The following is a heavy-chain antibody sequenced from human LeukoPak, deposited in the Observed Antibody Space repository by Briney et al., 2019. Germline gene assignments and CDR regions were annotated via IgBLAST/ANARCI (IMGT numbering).Heavy chain of an antibody. Sequence: GASVKVSCKASGYTFTSYNINWVRQAPGQGLEWMGWINPNSGGTNYAQKFQGRVAMTRDTSISTAYMELSRLRSDDTAVYYCARESMVRGVPLGEDIWGQGTMVTVSS. V-gene: IGHV1-2*02. CDR2: INPNSGGT. D-gene: IGHD3-10*01. CDR3: ARESMVRGVPLGEDI. CDR1: GYTFTSYN. J-gene: IGHJ3*02.